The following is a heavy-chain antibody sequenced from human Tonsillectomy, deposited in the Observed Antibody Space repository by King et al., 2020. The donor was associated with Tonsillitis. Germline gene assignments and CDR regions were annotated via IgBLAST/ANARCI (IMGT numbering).Heavy chain of an antibody. CDR3: ARDLTRGTYYYDSSGYDKGFFDY. D-gene: IGHD3-22*01. J-gene: IGHJ4*02. V-gene: IGHV3-48*02. CDR2: ISSSSSTI. Sequence: VQLVESGGGLVQPGGSLRLSCAASGFTFSSYSMNWVRQAPGKGLEWVSYISSSSSTIYYADSVKGRFTISRDNAKNSLYLQMNSLRDEHTAVYYCARDLTRGTYYYDSSGYDKGFFDYWGQGTLVTVSS. CDR1: GFTFSSYS.